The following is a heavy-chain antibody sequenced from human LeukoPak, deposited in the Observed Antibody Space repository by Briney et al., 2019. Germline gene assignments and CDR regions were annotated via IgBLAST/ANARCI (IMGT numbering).Heavy chain of an antibody. J-gene: IGHJ4*02. CDR1: GGSISSSSYY. D-gene: IGHD6-19*01. CDR2: INHSGST. V-gene: IGHV4-39*07. Sequence: SETLSLTCTVSGGSISSSSYYWGWIRQPPGKGLEWIGEINHSGSTNYNPSLKSRVTISVDTSKNQFSLRLSSVTAADTAVYYCARGGTGQWLARYYFDYWGQGTLVTVSS. CDR3: ARGGTGQWLARYYFDY.